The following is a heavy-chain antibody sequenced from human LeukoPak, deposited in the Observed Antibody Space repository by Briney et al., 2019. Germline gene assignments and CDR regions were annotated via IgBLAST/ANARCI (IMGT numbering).Heavy chain of an antibody. CDR2: INHSGST. Sequence: PSETLSLTCAVYGGSFSGYYWSWIRQPPGKGLEWIGEINHSGSTNYNPSLKSRVTISVDTSKNQFSLKLSSVTAADTAVYCCARTSGSYYGDWGQGTLVTVSS. CDR1: GGSFSGYY. V-gene: IGHV4-34*01. D-gene: IGHD1-26*01. J-gene: IGHJ4*02. CDR3: ARTSGSYYGD.